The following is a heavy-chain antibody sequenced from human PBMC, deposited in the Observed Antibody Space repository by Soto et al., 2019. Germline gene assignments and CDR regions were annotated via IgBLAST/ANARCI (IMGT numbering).Heavy chain of an antibody. CDR2: IYYSGST. V-gene: IGHV4-30-4*01. Sequence: QVQLQESGPGLVKPSQTLSLTCTVSGGSISSGDYYWSWIRQPPGKGLEWIGYIYYSGSTYYNPSLKSRVTISVDTSKNQFSLKLSSVTAADTAAYYCARDHYDYVWGSYSYFDYWGQGTLVTVSS. CDR3: ARDHYDYVWGSYSYFDY. J-gene: IGHJ4*02. D-gene: IGHD3-16*01. CDR1: GGSISSGDYY.